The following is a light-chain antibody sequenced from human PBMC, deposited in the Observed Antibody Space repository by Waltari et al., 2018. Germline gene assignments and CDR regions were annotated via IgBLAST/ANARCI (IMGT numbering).Light chain of an antibody. V-gene: IGLV2-11*01. J-gene: IGLJ2*01. CDR1: SNDVGGDHP. CDR3: CSYAGSYTVL. Sequence: QSALTQPRSVSGPPGPPVPFSCTGPSNDVGGDHPSSWYQQSPAKAPNLLIFDVFNRPSGVPDRFSGSKSGNTASLTISGLQADDEADYYCCSYAGSYTVLFGGGTKLTVL. CDR2: DVF.